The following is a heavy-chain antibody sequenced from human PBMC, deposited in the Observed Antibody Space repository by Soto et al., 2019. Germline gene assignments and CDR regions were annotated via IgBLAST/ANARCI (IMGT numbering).Heavy chain of an antibody. Sequence: EVQLVESGGGLVKPGGSLRLSCAASGFSFSNSWMNWVRQAPGKGLEWVGRVKSNSDGGTTDYAAPVKGRFTISRDDSRNTLYLQMNSLKTEDTAVYYCATPGYSSGYYLDYWGQGTQVTVST. V-gene: IGHV3-15*07. CDR1: GFSFSNSW. CDR3: ATPGYSSGYYLDY. J-gene: IGHJ4*02. D-gene: IGHD3-22*01. CDR2: VKSNSDGGTT.